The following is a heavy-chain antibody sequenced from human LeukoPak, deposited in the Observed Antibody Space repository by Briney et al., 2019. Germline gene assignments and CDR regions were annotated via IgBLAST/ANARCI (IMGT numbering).Heavy chain of an antibody. CDR2: IYYSGST. J-gene: IGHJ5*02. CDR3: ASSAPYCGGDCYGFDP. Sequence: PSETLSLTCTVSGGSISSSSYYWGWIRQPPGTGLEWIGSIYYSGSTYYNPSLKSRVTISVDTSKNQFSLKLSSVTAADTAVYYCASSAPYCGGDCYGFDPWGQGTLVTVSS. CDR1: GGSISSSSYY. D-gene: IGHD2-21*02. V-gene: IGHV4-39*01.